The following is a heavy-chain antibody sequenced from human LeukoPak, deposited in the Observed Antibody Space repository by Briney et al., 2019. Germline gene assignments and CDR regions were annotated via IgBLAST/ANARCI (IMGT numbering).Heavy chain of an antibody. CDR1: GFTFSSYG. J-gene: IGHJ6*02. CDR3: ARYSGWRTRYYYYGMDV. CDR2: VTGSGGST. V-gene: IGHV3-23*01. Sequence: PGGSLRLSCAASGFTFSSYGMHWVRQAPGKGLEWVSAVTGSGGSTYYADSVKGRFTISRDNSKNTLCLQMNSLRAEDTAVYYCARYSGWRTRYYYYGMDVWGQGTTVTVSS. D-gene: IGHD5-12*01.